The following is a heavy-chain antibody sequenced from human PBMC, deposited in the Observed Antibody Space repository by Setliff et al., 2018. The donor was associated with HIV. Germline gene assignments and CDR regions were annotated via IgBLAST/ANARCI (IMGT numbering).Heavy chain of an antibody. CDR2: IDHSGST. CDR3: MRGRSITIFGVAYFDF. D-gene: IGHD3-3*01. CDR1: GESISGSSYS. Sequence: PSETLSLTCTVSGESISGSSYSWSWIRQSPGKGLERIGEIDHSGSTDDNPSLKSRVTISVDMSNNQFSLKVTSVTAADTAVYYCMRGRSITIFGVAYFDFWGQGTQVTVSS. J-gene: IGHJ4*02. V-gene: IGHV4-39*07.